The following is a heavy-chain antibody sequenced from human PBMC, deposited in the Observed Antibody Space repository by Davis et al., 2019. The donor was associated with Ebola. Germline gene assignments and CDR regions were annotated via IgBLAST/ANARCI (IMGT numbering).Heavy chain of an antibody. V-gene: IGHV4-59*08. CDR3: ANTHSDYGYCHH. J-gene: IGHJ1*01. CDR1: GTSISSSY. CDR2: ISHSGAI. D-gene: IGHD2-15*01. Sequence: SETLSLTCTVSGTSISSSYWSWIRQFPGKQLEWIGYISHSGAINYNPSLKSRVTLSIDTSKSQFSLHLSSVTAADTAMYYCANTHSDYGYCHHWGQGTLVTVSS.